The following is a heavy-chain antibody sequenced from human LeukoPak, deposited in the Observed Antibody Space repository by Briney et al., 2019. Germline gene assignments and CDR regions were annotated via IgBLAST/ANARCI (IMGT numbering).Heavy chain of an antibody. Sequence: GRSLRLSCAASGFTFDDYAMHWVRQAPGKGLEWVSGISWNSGSIGYADSVKGRFTISRGNAKNSLYLQMNSLRAEDTALYYCAKDIGDGYNYHAFDIWGQGTMVTVSS. J-gene: IGHJ3*02. CDR3: AKDIGDGYNYHAFDI. D-gene: IGHD5-24*01. CDR2: ISWNSGSI. CDR1: GFTFDDYA. V-gene: IGHV3-9*01.